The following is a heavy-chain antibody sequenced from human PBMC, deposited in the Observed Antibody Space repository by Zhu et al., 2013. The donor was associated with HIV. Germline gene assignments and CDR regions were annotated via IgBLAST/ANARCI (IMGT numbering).Heavy chain of an antibody. D-gene: IGHD5-12*01. CDR3: ATDLDGYTFFEH. Sequence: QVQLVQSGAELKKPGASVKVSCKASGYTFSNCYIHWVRQAPGQGLEWMGWLNPDSGGTNYAQRFQGRVFMTMDTSITTAYLEVTRLTTDDTGVYYCATDLDGYTFFEHWGQGALVTVSS. CDR2: LNPDSGGT. CDR1: GYTFSNCY. V-gene: IGHV1-2*02. J-gene: IGHJ4*02.